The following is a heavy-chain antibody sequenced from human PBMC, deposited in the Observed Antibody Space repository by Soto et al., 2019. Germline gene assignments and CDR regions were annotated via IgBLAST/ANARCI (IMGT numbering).Heavy chain of an antibody. V-gene: IGHV1-3*01. J-gene: IGHJ4*02. D-gene: IGHD3-10*01. CDR2: INAGYGNT. CDR1: GYTFTYYA. Sequence: ASVKVSCKASGYTFTYYAIHWVRQAPGQRHEWMGWINAGYGNTRYSQNFQGRVTITRDTSASTAYMELSSLRSEDTAVYYCARVRYYGSGTYNYFDYWAQGSLVTVSS. CDR3: ARVRYYGSGTYNYFDY.